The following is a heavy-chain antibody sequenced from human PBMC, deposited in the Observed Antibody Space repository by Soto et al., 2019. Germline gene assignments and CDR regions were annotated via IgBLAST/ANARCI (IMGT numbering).Heavy chain of an antibody. CDR1: GGSISSSSYY. CDR2: IYYSGST. J-gene: IGHJ5*02. V-gene: IGHV4-39*01. CDR3: ASLRGYCSGGSCYPLNWFDP. Sequence: SQTLSLTCTVSGGSISSSSYYWGWIRQPPGKGLEWIGSIYYSGSTYYNPSLKSRVTISVDTSKNQFSLKLSSVTAADTAVYYCASLRGYCSGGSCYPLNWFDPWGQGTLVTVSS. D-gene: IGHD2-15*01.